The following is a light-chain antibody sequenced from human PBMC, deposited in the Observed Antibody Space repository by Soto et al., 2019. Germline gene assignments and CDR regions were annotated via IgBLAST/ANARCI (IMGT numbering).Light chain of an antibody. J-gene: IGKJ2*01. CDR3: QQYESFSPYT. V-gene: IGKV3-15*01. Sequence: EIVMTQSPATLSVSPGERATLSCRASQSVSSNLAWHQQKPGQAPRLLIYGASTRATGIPARFSGSGSGTEFTLTISSLQSEDFATYYCQQYESFSPYTFGQGTRLEI. CDR1: QSVSSN. CDR2: GAS.